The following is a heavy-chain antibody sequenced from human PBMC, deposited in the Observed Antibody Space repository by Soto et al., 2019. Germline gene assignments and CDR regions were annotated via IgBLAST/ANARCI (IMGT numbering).Heavy chain of an antibody. Sequence: GASVKVSCKASGYTFSSYYLHWVRQAPGQGLEWMGIINPSDGSTTYAQKFQGRFTISRDNAKNSLYLQMNSLRAEDTALYHCAREMVVAATCFDYWGQGTLVTVSS. D-gene: IGHD2-15*01. CDR2: INPSDGST. J-gene: IGHJ4*02. CDR1: GYTFSSYY. CDR3: AREMVVAATCFDY. V-gene: IGHV1-46*01.